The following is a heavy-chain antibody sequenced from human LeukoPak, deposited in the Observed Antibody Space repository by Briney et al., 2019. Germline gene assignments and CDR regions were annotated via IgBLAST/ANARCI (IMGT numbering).Heavy chain of an antibody. Sequence: TGGSLRLSCAASGFTFSSYAMSWVRQAPGEGLEWVSGISGSGGSTYYAGSVKGRFTISRDNSKNTLYLQMNSLRAEDTAVYYCANLLGYCSGGSCYPSVYWGQGTLVTVSS. D-gene: IGHD2-15*01. CDR1: GFTFSSYA. CDR2: ISGSGGST. J-gene: IGHJ4*02. V-gene: IGHV3-23*01. CDR3: ANLLGYCSGGSCYPSVY.